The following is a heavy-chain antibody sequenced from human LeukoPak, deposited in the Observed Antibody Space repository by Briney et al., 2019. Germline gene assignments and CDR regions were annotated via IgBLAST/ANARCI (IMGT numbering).Heavy chain of an antibody. Sequence: SETLSLTCTVSGGSIIGHWWSWIRQPPGKGLEWIGDIFYSGGSTNYNPSLKSRLTMSPDTSKNQFSLKLTSVTAAYTAMYYCARRNTADASIDFWGQGTLVTASS. CDR3: ARRNTADASIDF. CDR2: IFYSGGST. D-gene: IGHD2/OR15-2a*01. CDR1: GGSIIGHW. J-gene: IGHJ4*02. V-gene: IGHV4-59*08.